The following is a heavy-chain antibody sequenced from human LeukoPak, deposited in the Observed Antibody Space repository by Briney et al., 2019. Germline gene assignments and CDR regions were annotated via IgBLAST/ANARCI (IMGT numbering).Heavy chain of an antibody. J-gene: IGHJ6*03. CDR1: GYTFTSYG. CDR2: ISAYNGNT. CDR3: ARDSSSSDYYYYYYMDV. Sequence: ASVKVSCKASGYTFTSYGISWVRQAPGQGLEWMGWISAYNGNTNYAQKLQGRVTMTTDTSTSTAYMELRSLRSDDTAVYYCARDSSSSDYYYYYYMDVWGKGTTVTVSS. V-gene: IGHV1-18*01. D-gene: IGHD6-13*01.